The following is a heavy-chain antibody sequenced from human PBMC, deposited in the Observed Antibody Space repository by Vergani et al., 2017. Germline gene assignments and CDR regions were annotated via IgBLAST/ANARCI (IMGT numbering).Heavy chain of an antibody. V-gene: IGHV4-34*01. Sequence: QVQLQQWGAGLLKPSETLSLTCAVYGGSFSGYYWSWIRQPPGKGLEWIGEINHSGSTNYNTSLKSRVTIPVDTSKNQFSLKLSSVTAADTAGYYCARGVRYFDWNHLDYWGQGTLVTVSS. D-gene: IGHD3-9*01. J-gene: IGHJ4*02. CDR1: GGSFSGYY. CDR3: ARGVRYFDWNHLDY. CDR2: INHSGST.